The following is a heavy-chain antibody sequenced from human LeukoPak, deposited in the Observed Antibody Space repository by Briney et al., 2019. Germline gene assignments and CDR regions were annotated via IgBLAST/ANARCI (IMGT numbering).Heavy chain of an antibody. V-gene: IGHV1-18*01. CDR2: ISAYNDNT. J-gene: IGHJ4*02. CDR1: GYTFTNYG. CDR3: ARGLGLGSYYAY. Sequence: GASVKVSCKASGYTFTNYGISWVRQAPGQGLEWMGWISAYNDNTNYAQKVQGRLTMTADTSTSTAYMELKSLRSDDTAVYYCARGLGLGSYYAYWGQGTLVTVSS. D-gene: IGHD3-10*02.